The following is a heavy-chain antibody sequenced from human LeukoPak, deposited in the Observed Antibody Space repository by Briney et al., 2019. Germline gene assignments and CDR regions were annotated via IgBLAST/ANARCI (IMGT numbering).Heavy chain of an antibody. D-gene: IGHD6-19*01. CDR3: ARAFRGGAVAPWGY. Sequence: SETLSLTCAVYGGSFSGYYWSRIRQPPGKGLEWIGEINHSGSTNYNPSLKSRVTISVDTSKNQFSLKLSSVTAAATAVYYCARAFRGGAVAPWGYWGQGTLVTVSS. V-gene: IGHV4-34*01. CDR1: GGSFSGYY. CDR2: INHSGST. J-gene: IGHJ4*02.